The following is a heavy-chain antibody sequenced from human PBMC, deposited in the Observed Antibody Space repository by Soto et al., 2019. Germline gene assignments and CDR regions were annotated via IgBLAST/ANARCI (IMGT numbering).Heavy chain of an antibody. CDR3: ARGRKVSSLLYYFDH. CDR2: IIPIFGTA. Sequence: AASVKVSCKASGGTFSSYAISWVRQAPGQGLEWMGGIIPIFGTANYAQKFQGRVTITADESTSTAYMELSSQRSEDTAVYYCARGRKVSSLLYYFDHWGHGTLATVSS. V-gene: IGHV1-69*13. CDR1: GGTFSSYA. D-gene: IGHD6-13*01. J-gene: IGHJ4*01.